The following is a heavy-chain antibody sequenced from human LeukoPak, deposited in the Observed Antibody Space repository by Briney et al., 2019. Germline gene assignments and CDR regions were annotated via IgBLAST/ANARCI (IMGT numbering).Heavy chain of an antibody. Sequence: PGGSLRLSCAASGFTFSSYAMSWVRQAPGKGLEWVSAISGSGGSTYYADSVKGRFTISRDNSKNTLYLQMNSLRAEDTAVYYCARAGGFGELGYYMDVWGKGTTVTVSS. CDR2: ISGSGGST. CDR3: ARAGGFGELGYYMDV. D-gene: IGHD3-10*01. J-gene: IGHJ6*03. CDR1: GFTFSSYA. V-gene: IGHV3-23*01.